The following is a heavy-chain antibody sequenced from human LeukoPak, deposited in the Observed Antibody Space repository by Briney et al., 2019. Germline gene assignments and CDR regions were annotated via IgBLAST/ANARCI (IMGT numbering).Heavy chain of an antibody. V-gene: IGHV3-23*01. CDR3: AKSSYYDSSGYYREYYFDY. Sequence: GGSLRLSCGVSGFTFNRYAMNWVRQAPGKGLEWVSAVSGSGSSTYYADSVKGRITISRDNSKSTLYLQMNSLRAEDTAVYYCAKSSYYDSSGYYREYYFDYWGQGTLVTVSS. D-gene: IGHD3-22*01. CDR1: GFTFNRYA. CDR2: VSGSGSST. J-gene: IGHJ4*02.